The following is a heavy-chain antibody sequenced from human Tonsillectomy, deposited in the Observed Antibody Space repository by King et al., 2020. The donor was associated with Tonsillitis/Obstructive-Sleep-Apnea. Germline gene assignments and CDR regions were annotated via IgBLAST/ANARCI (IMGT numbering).Heavy chain of an antibody. J-gene: IGHJ4*01. CDR3: ARDQSLGAPQVY. CDR1: GFTFSNYG. Sequence: VQLVESGGGVVQPGGSLRLSCAASGFTFSNYGMHWVRQAPGKGLEWVAVIWYDGSNENYADSVKGRFTISRDNSKNTLYLQMNSLRAEDTAVYYCARDQSLGAPQVYWGQGTQVTVSS. CDR2: IWYDGSNE. V-gene: IGHV3-33*01. D-gene: IGHD6-19*01.